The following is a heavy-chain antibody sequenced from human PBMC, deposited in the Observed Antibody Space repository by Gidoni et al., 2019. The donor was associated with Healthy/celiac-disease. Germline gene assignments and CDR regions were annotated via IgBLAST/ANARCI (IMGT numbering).Heavy chain of an antibody. D-gene: IGHD1-26*01. V-gene: IGHV3-48*01. CDR2: ISSSSSTI. CDR3: ARGEYGIVGATTYYYYGMDV. J-gene: IGHJ6*02. Sequence: EVQLVASGGGLVQPGGSLRLSCAASGFTFRSYRMNWVRQAPGKGLEWVSYISSSSSTIYYADAVKGRFTISRDNAKNSLYLQMNSLRAEDTAVYYCARGEYGIVGATTYYYYGMDVWGQGTTVTVSS. CDR1: GFTFRSYR.